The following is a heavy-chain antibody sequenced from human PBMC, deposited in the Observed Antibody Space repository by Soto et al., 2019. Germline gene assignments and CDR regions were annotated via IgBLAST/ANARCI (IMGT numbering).Heavy chain of an antibody. Sequence: SETLSLTCTVSGASVSSGYWSWIRQPPGKGLEWIGFMYFGGSFNYNPSLTSRVTISVDASKNQFSLKVTSVTAADTAVYYCARSRYDTTGFAVHPWGQGILVNVSS. CDR2: MYFGGSF. V-gene: IGHV4-59*02. CDR1: GASVSSGY. D-gene: IGHD3-22*01. CDR3: ARSRYDTTGFAVHP. J-gene: IGHJ5*02.